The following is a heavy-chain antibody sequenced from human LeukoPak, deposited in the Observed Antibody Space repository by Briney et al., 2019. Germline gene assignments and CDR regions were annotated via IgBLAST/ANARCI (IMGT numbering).Heavy chain of an antibody. J-gene: IGHJ6*03. V-gene: IGHV3-30*02. D-gene: IGHD3-10*01. Sequence: GGSLRLSCAASGFTFSNSGMHWVRQAPGKGLEWVAFIRYDGNKKSYGDSVKGRFTISRDNSKNTLYLQMRSLGTEDTAVYYCAKGGSSYYYYYYMDVWGKGTTVTISS. CDR3: AKGGSSYYYYYYMDV. CDR1: GFTFSNSG. CDR2: IRYDGNKK.